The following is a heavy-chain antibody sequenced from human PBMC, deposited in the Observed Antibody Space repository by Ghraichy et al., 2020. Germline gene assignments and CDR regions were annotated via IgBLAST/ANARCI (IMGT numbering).Heavy chain of an antibody. CDR2: ISYDGSNK. J-gene: IGHJ3*02. CDR1: GFTFSSYG. Sequence: GGSLRLSCAASGFTFSSYGMHWVRQAPGKGLEWVIIISYDGSNKYYADSVKGRFTISRDNSKNTVYLQMNSLRAEDTAVYYCAKDAGSGNAFDIWGQGTMVTVSS. D-gene: IGHD3-10*01. V-gene: IGHV3-30*18. CDR3: AKDAGSGNAFDI.